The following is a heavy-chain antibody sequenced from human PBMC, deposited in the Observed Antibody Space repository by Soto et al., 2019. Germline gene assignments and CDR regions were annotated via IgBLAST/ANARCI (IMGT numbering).Heavy chain of an antibody. D-gene: IGHD6-13*01. CDR3: ARGYRQSGYSSSWVFDY. J-gene: IGHJ4*02. Sequence: QVQLRESGPGLVKPSQTLSLTCTVSGGSINSGGYSWNWIRQHPGKGLEWIGYMYYSGSTNYNPYLRSRVIISADTAENHFSLKLSSVTAADTAVYFCARGYRQSGYSSSWVFDYWGQGTLVNVSS. V-gene: IGHV4-31*03. CDR2: MYYSGST. CDR1: GGSINSGGYS.